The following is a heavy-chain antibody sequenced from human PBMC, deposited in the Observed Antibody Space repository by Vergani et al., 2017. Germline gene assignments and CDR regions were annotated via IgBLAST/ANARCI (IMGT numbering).Heavy chain of an antibody. CDR3: ARDLRLLYNRFDP. D-gene: IGHD1-14*01. J-gene: IGHJ5*02. Sequence: QVQLVESGGGVVQPGRSLRLSCVMSGFTVTNYAIFWVRQAPGKGLEWVSVIWHDGGNKHFADSVAGRFAISRDDSKKTVYLQMNSLRDEDTGVYYCARDLRLLYNRFDPWGQGTLVTVSA. V-gene: IGHV3-33*01. CDR1: GFTVTNYA. CDR2: IWHDGGNK.